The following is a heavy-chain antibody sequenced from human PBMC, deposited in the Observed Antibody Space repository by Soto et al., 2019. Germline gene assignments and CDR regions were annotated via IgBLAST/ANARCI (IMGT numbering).Heavy chain of an antibody. D-gene: IGHD3-3*01. CDR2: ISNDGSNT. V-gene: IGHV3-30*03. J-gene: IGHJ5*02. Sequence: SLRLSCAASGFSFSTYGMHWVRQAPGKGLEWVAVISNDGSNTYYADSVKGRFTISRDNSKNTLYLQMNSLKTEDTAVYYCAHQGDFFDTILSWGQGALVTVSS. CDR3: AHQGDFFDTILS. CDR1: GFSFSTYG.